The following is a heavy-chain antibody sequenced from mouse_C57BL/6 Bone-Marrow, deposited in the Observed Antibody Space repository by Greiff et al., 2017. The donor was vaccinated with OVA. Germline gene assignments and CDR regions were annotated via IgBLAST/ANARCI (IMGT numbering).Heavy chain of an antibody. V-gene: IGHV3-6*01. CDR2: ISYDGSN. Sequence: DVQLQESGPGLVKPSQSLSLTCSVTGYSITSGYYWNWIRQFPGNKLEWMGYISYDGSNNYNPSLKNRISITRDTSKNQFFLKLNSVTTEDTATYYCARGSNYVAWFAYWGQGTLVTVSA. CDR1: GYSITSGYY. CDR3: ARGSNYVAWFAY. J-gene: IGHJ3*01. D-gene: IGHD2-5*01.